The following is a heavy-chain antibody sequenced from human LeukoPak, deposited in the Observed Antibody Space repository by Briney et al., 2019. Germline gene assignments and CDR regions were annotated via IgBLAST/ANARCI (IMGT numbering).Heavy chain of an antibody. J-gene: IGHJ4*02. D-gene: IGHD2-2*01. Sequence: QPGGSLRLSCAASGFTFGSYARYWVRQAPGKGLEWVSGIFGSGGSAHYADSVKGRFTISRDNSKNTVYLQMDSLRAEDTATYYCAKGGYCIATRCYVGKGMDDWGQGTLVTVSS. CDR2: IFGSGGSA. CDR3: AKGGYCIATRCYVGKGMDD. V-gene: IGHV3-23*01. CDR1: GFTFGSYA.